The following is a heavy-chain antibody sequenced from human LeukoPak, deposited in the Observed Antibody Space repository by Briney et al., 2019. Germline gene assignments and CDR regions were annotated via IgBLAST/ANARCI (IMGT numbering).Heavy chain of an antibody. D-gene: IGHD5-24*01. J-gene: IGHJ4*02. CDR2: ISGSGGST. V-gene: IGHV3-23*01. CDR1: GFTFSSYA. CDR3: AKDGDGYSIYYFDY. Sequence: GGSLRLSSAASGFTFSSYAMSWVRQAPGKGLEWVSAISGSGGSTYYADSVKGRFTISRDNSKNTLYLQMNSLRAEDTAVYYCAKDGDGYSIYYFDYWGQGTLVTVSS.